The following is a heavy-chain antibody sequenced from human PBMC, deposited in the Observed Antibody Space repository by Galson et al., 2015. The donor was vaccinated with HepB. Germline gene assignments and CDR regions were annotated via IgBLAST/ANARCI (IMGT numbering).Heavy chain of an antibody. J-gene: IGHJ4*02. CDR2: ISGSGGST. CDR3: AKKGGMYSSGWGIDY. CDR1: GFTFSSYA. V-gene: IGHV3-23*01. Sequence: SLRLSCAASGFTFSSYAMSWVRQAPGKGLEWVSAISGSGGSTYYADSVKGRFTISRDNSKNTLYLQMNSLRAEDTAVYYCAKKGGMYSSGWGIDYWGQGTLVTVSS. D-gene: IGHD6-19*01.